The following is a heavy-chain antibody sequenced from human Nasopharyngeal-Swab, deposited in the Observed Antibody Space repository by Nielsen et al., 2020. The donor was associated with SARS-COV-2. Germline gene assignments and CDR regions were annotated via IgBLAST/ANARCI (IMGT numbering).Heavy chain of an antibody. CDR1: GFVFDDYA. CDR3: ALMAELSRVGAYYGMDV. CDR2: ISGDGGST. D-gene: IGHD1-26*01. Sequence: GGSLRLSCVASGFVFDDYAMHWVRQAPGKGLEWVSLISGDGGSTYYADSAKGRFTISRDNSKNSLYLQMNSLRTEDTALYYCALMAELSRVGAYYGMDVWGQGTTVTVSS. V-gene: IGHV3-43*02. J-gene: IGHJ6*02.